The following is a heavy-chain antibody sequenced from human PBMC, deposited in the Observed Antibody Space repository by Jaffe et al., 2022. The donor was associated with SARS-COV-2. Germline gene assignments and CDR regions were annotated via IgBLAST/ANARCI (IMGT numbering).Heavy chain of an antibody. CDR3: ARDAHWEEWELQGGAFDI. D-gene: IGHD1-26*01. CDR1: GYTFTGYY. J-gene: IGHJ3*02. Sequence: QVQLVQSGAEVKKPGASVKVSCKASGYTFTGYYMHWVRQAPGQGLEWMGWINPNSGGTNYAQKFQGRVTMTRDTSISTAYMELSRLRSDDTAVYYCARDAHWEEWELQGGAFDIWGQGTMVTVSS. CDR2: INPNSGGT. V-gene: IGHV1-2*02.